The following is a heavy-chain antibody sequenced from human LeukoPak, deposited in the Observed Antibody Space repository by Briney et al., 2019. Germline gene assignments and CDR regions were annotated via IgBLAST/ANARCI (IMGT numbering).Heavy chain of an antibody. CDR2: IYSGGST. CDR3: ARPGIAAASTYYYYYYMDV. V-gene: IGHV3-53*01. D-gene: IGHD6-13*01. CDR1: GFTVSSNY. Sequence: GGSLRLSCAASGFTVSSNYMSWVRQAPGKGLEWVSVIYSGGSTYYADSVKGRFTISRDNAKNSLYLQMNSLRAEDTAVYYCARPGIAAASTYYYYYYMDVWGKGTTVTISS. J-gene: IGHJ6*03.